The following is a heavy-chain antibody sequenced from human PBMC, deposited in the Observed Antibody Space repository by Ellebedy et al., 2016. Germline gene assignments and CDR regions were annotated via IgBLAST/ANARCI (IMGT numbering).Heavy chain of an antibody. D-gene: IGHD6-19*01. J-gene: IGHJ6*02. V-gene: IGHV1-2*02. CDR2: INPKSGGT. Sequence: ASVKVSCKASGYTLTGYYLHWLRQAPGQGLEWMGWINPKSGGTSYAQKFQGRVTMTRDTSISTAYMELRRLKSDDTAFYYCARVRSPGYSSGWYDDDYYYYGMDVWGQGTTVTVSS. CDR1: GYTLTGYY. CDR3: ARVRSPGYSSGWYDDDYYYYGMDV.